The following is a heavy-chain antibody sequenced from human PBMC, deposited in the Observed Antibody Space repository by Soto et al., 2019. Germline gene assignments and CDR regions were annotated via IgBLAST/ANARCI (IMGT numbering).Heavy chain of an antibody. CDR1: GYTFTSYY. D-gene: IGHD3-3*01. Sequence: ASVKVSCKASGYTFTSYYMHWVRQAPGQGLDWMGIINPSGGSTSYAQKFQGRVTMTRDTSTSTVYMELSSLRSEDTAVYYCARARRRGYDFWSGQGLMDVWGKGTTVTVAS. V-gene: IGHV1-46*01. CDR2: INPSGGST. CDR3: ARARRRGYDFWSGQGLMDV. J-gene: IGHJ6*04.